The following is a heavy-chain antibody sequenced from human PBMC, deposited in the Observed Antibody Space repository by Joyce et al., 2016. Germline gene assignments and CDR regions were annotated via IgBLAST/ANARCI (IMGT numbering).Heavy chain of an antibody. CDR1: GFTVSNNY. Sequence: VQLVESGGGLVQPGGSLRLSCAGSGFTVSNNYMSWVRQAPGKGLEWVSIIYSDGSTYYADSVRGRFTISRDKTKNTVYLQMTSLRAEDTAVYYCAGDIGYYYYYGVDVWGQGTTVTVSS. CDR3: AGDIGYYYYYGVDV. J-gene: IGHJ6*02. V-gene: IGHV3-53*04. D-gene: IGHD2-15*01. CDR2: IYSDGST.